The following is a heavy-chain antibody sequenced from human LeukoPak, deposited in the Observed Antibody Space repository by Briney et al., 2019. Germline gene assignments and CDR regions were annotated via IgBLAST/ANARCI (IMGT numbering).Heavy chain of an antibody. V-gene: IGHV5-51*01. Sequence: GESLKISCKGSGYSFTSYWIGWVRQMPGKGLESMVIIYPGDSDTRYSPSFQGQVTISADKSISTAYLQWSSLKASDTAMYYCARHLGYCSSTSCYNYYYYYMDVWGKGTTVTVSS. D-gene: IGHD2-2*02. J-gene: IGHJ6*03. CDR1: GYSFTSYW. CDR2: IYPGDSDT. CDR3: ARHLGYCSSTSCYNYYYYYMDV.